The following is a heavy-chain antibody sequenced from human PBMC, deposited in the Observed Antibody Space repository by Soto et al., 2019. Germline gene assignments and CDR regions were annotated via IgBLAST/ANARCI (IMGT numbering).Heavy chain of an antibody. V-gene: IGHV3-48*02. Sequence: GGSLRLSCAASGFTFSSHSINWVRQAPGKGLEWVSYISGSGATKYYADSVKGRFTISRDNARNSLYLQMSSLSDEDTAVYYCARAIRGFSYVVDYWGLGTLVTVSS. D-gene: IGHD5-18*01. J-gene: IGHJ4*02. CDR3: ARAIRGFSYVVDY. CDR1: GFTFSSHS. CDR2: ISGSGATK.